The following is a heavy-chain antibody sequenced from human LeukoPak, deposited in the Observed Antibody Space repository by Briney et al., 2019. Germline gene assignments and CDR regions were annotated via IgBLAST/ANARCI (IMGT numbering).Heavy chain of an antibody. V-gene: IGHV3-66*02. CDR3: AREEGDDSSGSYLDY. CDR1: GFTVSSNY. CDR2: IYSGGST. J-gene: IGHJ4*02. D-gene: IGHD3-22*01. Sequence: PGGSLRLSCAASGFTVSSNYMSWVRLAPGKGLEWVSVIYSGGSTYYADSVKGRFTISRDNSKNTLYLQMNSLRAEDTAVYYCAREEGDDSSGSYLDYWGQGTLVTVSS.